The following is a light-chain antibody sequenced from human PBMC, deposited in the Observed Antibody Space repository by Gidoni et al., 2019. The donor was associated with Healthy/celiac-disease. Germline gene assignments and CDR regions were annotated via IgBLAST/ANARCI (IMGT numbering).Light chain of an antibody. CDR1: QSVLYSSNNKNY. CDR2: WAS. CDR3: QQYYSTPFT. Sequence: TINCKSSQSVLYSSNNKNYLAWYQQKPGQPPKLLIYWASTRESGVPDRFSGSGSGTDFTLTISSLQAEDVAVYYCQQYYSTPFTFGPGTKVDIK. J-gene: IGKJ3*01. V-gene: IGKV4-1*01.